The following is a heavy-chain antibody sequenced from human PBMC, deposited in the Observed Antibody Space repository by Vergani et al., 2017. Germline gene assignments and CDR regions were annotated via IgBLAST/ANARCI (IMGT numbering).Heavy chain of an antibody. D-gene: IGHD3-10*01. J-gene: IGHJ4*02. V-gene: IGHV1-8*01. Sequence: QVQLVQSGAEVKKPGASVKVSCKASGYTFTSYDINWVRQATGQGLEWMGWMNPNSGNTGYAQKFQGRVTMTRNTSISTAYMELSSLRSEDTAVYYCASGYYGSGSYYYYFDYWGQGTLVTVSS. CDR2: MNPNSGNT. CDR1: GYTFTSYD. CDR3: ASGYYGSGSYYYYFDY.